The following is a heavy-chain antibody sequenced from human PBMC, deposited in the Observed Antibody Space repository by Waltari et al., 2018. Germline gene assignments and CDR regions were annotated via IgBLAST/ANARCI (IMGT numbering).Heavy chain of an antibody. CDR2: IYSGGGI. D-gene: IGHD6-19*01. CDR3: AREPPGVAVSGKG. V-gene: IGHV3-53*01. Sequence: EVQLVESGGGLIQPGGSLRLSCAVSGFTVGNNYMSWVRQAPGKGLEWISLIYSGGGIHYADSVKGRFTISRDSSKNTLYLQMNSLRVEDTAVYYCAREPPGVAVSGKGWGQGTLVTVSS. J-gene: IGHJ4*02. CDR1: GFTVGNNY.